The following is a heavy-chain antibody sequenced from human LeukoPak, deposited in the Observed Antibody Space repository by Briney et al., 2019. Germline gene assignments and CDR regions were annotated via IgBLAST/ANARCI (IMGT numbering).Heavy chain of an antibody. Sequence: SVKVSCKASGGTFSSYAISWVRQAPGQGLEWMGRIIPIFGTANYAQKFQGRVTITTDESTSTAYMELSSLRSEDTAVYYCASDRLRGVRAFDIWGQGTMVTVS. V-gene: IGHV1-69*05. J-gene: IGHJ3*02. CDR2: IIPIFGTA. CDR3: ASDRLRGVRAFDI. D-gene: IGHD3-10*01. CDR1: GGTFSSYA.